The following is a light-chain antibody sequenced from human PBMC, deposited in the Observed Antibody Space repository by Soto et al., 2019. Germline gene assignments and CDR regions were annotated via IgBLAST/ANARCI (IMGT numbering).Light chain of an antibody. J-gene: IGKJ5*01. CDR3: QQSYSTPIS. CDR2: TAS. CDR1: KSISSH. Sequence: DIRMTQSPSSLSASVGDTLAITCGASKSISSHLNWYQQKPGKAPNLLMYTASNLQSGVPSRFSGSGSGTDFTLTISSLQPEDFATYYCQQSYSTPISFGQGTRLEIK. V-gene: IGKV1-39*01.